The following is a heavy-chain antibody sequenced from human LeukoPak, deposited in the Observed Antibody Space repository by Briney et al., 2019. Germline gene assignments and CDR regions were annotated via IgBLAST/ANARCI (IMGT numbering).Heavy chain of an antibody. J-gene: IGHJ3*02. Sequence: GGSLRLSCAASGFTFSSYWMSWVRQAPGKGLEWVANIKQDGSEKYYVDSVKGRFTIYRDNAKNSLYLQMNSLRAEDTAVYYGARDSPLYYDILTTAFDIWGQGTMVTVSS. CDR1: GFTFSSYW. CDR2: IKQDGSEK. CDR3: ARDSPLYYDILTTAFDI. D-gene: IGHD3-9*01. V-gene: IGHV3-7*01.